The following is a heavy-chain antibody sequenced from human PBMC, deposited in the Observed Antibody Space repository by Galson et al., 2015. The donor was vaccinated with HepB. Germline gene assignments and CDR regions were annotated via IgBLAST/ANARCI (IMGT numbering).Heavy chain of an antibody. CDR3: AKIISGDILNPNWFDP. V-gene: IGHV3-23*01. CDR2: ISGSGGST. Sequence: SLRLSCAASGFTFTSYAMSWVRQAPGKGLEWISGISGSGGSTYYADSVKGRFIISRDNSKNMLYLQMNSLRAEDTALYYCAKIISGDILNPNWFDPWGQGTLVTVSS. D-gene: IGHD2-15*01. CDR1: GFTFTSYA. J-gene: IGHJ5*02.